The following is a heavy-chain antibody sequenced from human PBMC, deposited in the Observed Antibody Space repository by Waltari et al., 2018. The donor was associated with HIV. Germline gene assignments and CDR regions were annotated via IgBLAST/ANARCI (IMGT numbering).Heavy chain of an antibody. CDR2: ISGSGVDA. CDR1: GFTFSSYA. Sequence: LLESGGNLVQPGGSLTLSCAASGFTFSSYAMTWVRQAPGEGLEWVSGISGSGVDALFADSVKGRFTISRDASTVYLSMNRLTAEDTAVYYCAKVGLSGRWLLRRPFYFDYWGQGILVTVSS. J-gene: IGHJ4*02. D-gene: IGHD3-10*01. CDR3: AKVGLSGRWLLRRPFYFDY. V-gene: IGHV3-23*01.